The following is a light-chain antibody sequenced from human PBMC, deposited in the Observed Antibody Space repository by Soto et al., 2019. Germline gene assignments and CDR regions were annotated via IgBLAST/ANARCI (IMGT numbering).Light chain of an antibody. J-gene: IGKJ4*01. Sequence: EIVMTQSPATLSVSPGERATLSCRASQSVSSNLAWYQQKPGQAPRLLIYGASTRATGIPARFSGSGSRTEFTLTISSLQSEDFAVYYCQQYNNWPLTFGGGIKVEIK. CDR3: QQYNNWPLT. CDR1: QSVSSN. CDR2: GAS. V-gene: IGKV3-15*01.